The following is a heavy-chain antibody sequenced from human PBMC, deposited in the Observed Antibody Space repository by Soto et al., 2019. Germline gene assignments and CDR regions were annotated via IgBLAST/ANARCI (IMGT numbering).Heavy chain of an antibody. D-gene: IGHD1-26*01. V-gene: IGHV4-31*03. CDR3: ARGGSSMGAYYYYGMDV. CDR2: IYYSGST. J-gene: IGHJ6*02. Sequence: SETLSLTCTVSGGSISSGGYYWSWIRQHPGKGLEWIGYIYYSGSTYYNPSLKSRVTISVDTSKNQFSLKLSSVTAADTAVYYCARGGSSMGAYYYYGMDVWGQGTTVTVSS. CDR1: GGSISSGGYY.